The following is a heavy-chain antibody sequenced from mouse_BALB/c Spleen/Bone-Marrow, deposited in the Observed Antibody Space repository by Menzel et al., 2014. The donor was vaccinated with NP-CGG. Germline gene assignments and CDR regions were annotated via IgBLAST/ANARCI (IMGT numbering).Heavy chain of an antibody. V-gene: IGHV5-12*02. CDR1: GFTFSDYY. CDR3: ARHNYDETWFAY. Sequence: DVKLVESGGGLVQPGGSLKLSCATSGFTFSDYYTYWVRQTPEKRLEWVAYISNGGGSTYYPDTVKGRFTISRDNAKNTLYLQMSRLKSEDTAMYYCARHNYDETWFAYWGQGTLVTVSA. D-gene: IGHD2-4*01. CDR2: ISNGGGST. J-gene: IGHJ3*01.